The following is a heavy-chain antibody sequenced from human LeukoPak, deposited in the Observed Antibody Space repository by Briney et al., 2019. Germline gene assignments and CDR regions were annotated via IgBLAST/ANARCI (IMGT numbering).Heavy chain of an antibody. J-gene: IGHJ4*02. CDR1: GFSFSSYA. Sequence: GGSLRLSCAASGFSFSSYAMSWVRQAPGKGLGWVSDLSGSGGSTYYADSVKGRFTISRDNSENTLYLQMNRLRAEDTAVYYCAKAMTTVTSFDYWGQGTLVTVSS. CDR3: AKAMTTVTSFDY. CDR2: LSGSGGST. V-gene: IGHV3-23*01. D-gene: IGHD4-17*01.